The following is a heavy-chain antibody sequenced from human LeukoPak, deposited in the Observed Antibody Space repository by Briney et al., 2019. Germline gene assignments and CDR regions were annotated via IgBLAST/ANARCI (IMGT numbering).Heavy chain of an antibody. V-gene: IGHV3-30*02. J-gene: IGHJ4*02. CDR2: IRYDGSNK. D-gene: IGHD5-24*01. Sequence: GGSLRLSCAASGFTFSSYGMHWVRQAPGKGLEWVAFIRYDGSNKYYADSVKGRFTISRDNSKNTLYVQMNSLRAEDTAVYYCAKDGGDGYNYEYFDSWGQGTLVTVSS. CDR3: AKDGGDGYNYEYFDS. CDR1: GFTFSSYG.